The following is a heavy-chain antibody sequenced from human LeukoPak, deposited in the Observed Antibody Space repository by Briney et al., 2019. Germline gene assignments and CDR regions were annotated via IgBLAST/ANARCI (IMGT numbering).Heavy chain of an antibody. CDR2: ISSSSVAI. CDR3: ARGGLSSAASFDY. Sequence: PGGSLRLSCAASGFTFSTYSMNWVRQAPGNGLEWVSYISSSSVAIYYADSVKGRFTISRDNAKNSLYLQMTSLRAEDTAVYYCARGGLSSAASFDYWGQGTLVTVSS. D-gene: IGHD6-19*01. CDR1: GFTFSTYS. J-gene: IGHJ4*02. V-gene: IGHV3-48*01.